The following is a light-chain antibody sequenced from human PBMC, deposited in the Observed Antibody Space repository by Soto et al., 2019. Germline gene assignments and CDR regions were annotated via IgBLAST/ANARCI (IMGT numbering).Light chain of an antibody. V-gene: IGKV1-39*01. Sequence: DIQMTQSPSSLSASVGDRVTITCRASQSITNSLNWYQHKPGKAPTLVVYAASSLQSGVPSRFSGSGSGTDFTLTISSLQPEDFATYFCKQVHSMPFTFGPGTQVHIK. CDR1: QSITNS. CDR3: KQVHSMPFT. J-gene: IGKJ3*01. CDR2: AAS.